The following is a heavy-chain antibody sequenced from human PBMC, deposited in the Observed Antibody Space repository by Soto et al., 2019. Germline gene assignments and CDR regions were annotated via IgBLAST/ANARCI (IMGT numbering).Heavy chain of an antibody. V-gene: IGHV1-2*04. CDR3: AGAGGGATIGPSSYYYGMDV. J-gene: IGHJ6*02. D-gene: IGHD1-26*01. CDR2: INPNGGGT. CDR1: GYTFTGYY. Sequence: ASVKVSCKASGYTFTGYYMHWVRQAPGQGLEWMGWINPNGGGTNYAQKFQGWVTMTRDTSSSTAYMGLSRLKSEETAGYYCAGAGGGATIGPSSYYYGMDVWGQGTTVTVSS.